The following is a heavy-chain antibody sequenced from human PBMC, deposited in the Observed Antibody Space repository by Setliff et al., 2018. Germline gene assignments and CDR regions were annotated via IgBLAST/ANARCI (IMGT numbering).Heavy chain of an antibody. V-gene: IGHV3-53*01. CDR3: AREQWLDPPGYYYMDV. CDR1: GFTFGDFA. D-gene: IGHD6-19*01. J-gene: IGHJ6*03. Sequence: GGSLRLSCAASGFTFGDFAMTWVRRAPGKGLEWVSVIYSGGSTYYADSVKGRFTISRDNSKNTLYLQMNSLRAEDTAVYYCAREQWLDPPGYYYMDVWAKGTTVTAP. CDR2: IYSGGST.